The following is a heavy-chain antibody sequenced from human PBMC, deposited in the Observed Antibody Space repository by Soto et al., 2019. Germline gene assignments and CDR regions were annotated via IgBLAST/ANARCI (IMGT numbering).Heavy chain of an antibody. V-gene: IGHV1-58*01. CDR1: GFTFTSSA. CDR3: ARDGNYGDYYFDY. D-gene: IGHD4-17*01. J-gene: IGHJ4*02. CDR2: IVVGSGST. Sequence: VASVKVSCKASGFTFTSSAVQWVRQARGQRLEWIGWIVVGSGSTSYAQKFQGRVTMTRDTSTSTVYMELSSLRSEDTAVYYCARDGNYGDYYFDYWGQGTLVTVSS.